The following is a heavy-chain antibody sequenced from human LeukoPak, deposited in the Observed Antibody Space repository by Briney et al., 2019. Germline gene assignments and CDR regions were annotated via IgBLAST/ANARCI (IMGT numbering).Heavy chain of an antibody. J-gene: IGHJ1*01. D-gene: IGHD6-13*01. CDR1: GGSISSYY. V-gene: IGHV4-59*12. CDR2: IYYSGST. CDR3: AKAYSSSWYERAEYFQH. Sequence: SETLSLTCTVSGGSISSYYWSWIRQPPGKGLEWIGYIYYSGSTNYNPSLKSRVTISVDTSKNQFSLKLSSVTAADTAVYYCAKAYSSSWYERAEYFQHWGQGTLVTVSS.